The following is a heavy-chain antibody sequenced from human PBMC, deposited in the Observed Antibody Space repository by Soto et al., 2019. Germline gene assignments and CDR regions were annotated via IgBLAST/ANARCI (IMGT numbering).Heavy chain of an antibody. Sequence: SETLSLTCTVSGGSISSGGHYWGWIRQPPGKGLEWIGSIYHGGSTYYNPSLNSRVTLSIDMTNNHVSLILNSVTAADTAVYYCARVGPWVPYYYDSSPYTFENWFDPWGQGTLVTVSS. CDR1: GGSISSGGHY. CDR3: ARVGPWVPYYYDSSPYTFENWFDP. V-gene: IGHV4-39*02. CDR2: IYHGGST. J-gene: IGHJ5*02. D-gene: IGHD3-22*01.